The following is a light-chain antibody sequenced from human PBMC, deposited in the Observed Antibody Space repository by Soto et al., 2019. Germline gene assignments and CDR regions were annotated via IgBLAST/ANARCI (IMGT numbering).Light chain of an antibody. CDR2: RNN. V-gene: IGLV1-47*01. CDR3: AAWDDSPGV. Sequence: QSVLTQPPSASGTPGQRVTISCSGSSSNIGSNYVYWYQQLPGTAPKLLIYRNNQRPSGVPDRFSGSKSGTSASLAISGLRSEDEADYYCAAWDDSPGVFETGTKLTVL. J-gene: IGLJ1*01. CDR1: SSNIGSNY.